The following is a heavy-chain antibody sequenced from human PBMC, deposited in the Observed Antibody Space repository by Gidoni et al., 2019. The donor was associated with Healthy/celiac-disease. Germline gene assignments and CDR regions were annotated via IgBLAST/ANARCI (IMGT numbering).Heavy chain of an antibody. CDR2: INPSGGST. CDR1: GYTFTSYY. D-gene: IGHD4-17*01. J-gene: IGHJ4*02. CDR3: ASRALSTVTIDY. V-gene: IGHV1-46*03. Sequence: QVQLVQSGAEVKKPGASVKVSCKASGYTFTSYYMHWVRQAPGQGLEWMGIINPSGGSTSYEQKFQGRVTMTRDTSTSTVYMELSSLRSEDTAVYYCASRALSTVTIDYWGQGTLVTVSS.